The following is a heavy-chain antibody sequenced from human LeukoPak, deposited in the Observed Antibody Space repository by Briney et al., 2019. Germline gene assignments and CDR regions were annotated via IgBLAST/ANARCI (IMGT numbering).Heavy chain of an antibody. CDR1: GFTFSSYG. V-gene: IGHV3-30*18. CDR3: SKDVEYSSGWYEGGSFDY. CDR2: ISYDGSNK. J-gene: IGHJ4*02. Sequence: GGSLRLSCAASGFTFSSYGMHWGRQAPGKGLEWVAVISYDGSNKYYADSVKGRFTISRDNSKNTLYLQMNSLRAEDAAVYYCSKDVEYSSGWYEGGSFDYWGQGILVTVSS. D-gene: IGHD6-19*01.